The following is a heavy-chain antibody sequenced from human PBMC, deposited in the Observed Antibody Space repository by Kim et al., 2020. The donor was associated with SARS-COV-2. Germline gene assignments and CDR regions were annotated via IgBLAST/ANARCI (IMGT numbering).Heavy chain of an antibody. V-gene: IGHV3-23*01. CDR3: AKDSPRKSRGAFDI. D-gene: IGHD3-10*01. Sequence: ANSGKGRFTRARDNSKNTLYLKMNSLRAEDTAVYYCAKDSPRKSRGAFDIWGQGTMVTVSS. J-gene: IGHJ3*02.